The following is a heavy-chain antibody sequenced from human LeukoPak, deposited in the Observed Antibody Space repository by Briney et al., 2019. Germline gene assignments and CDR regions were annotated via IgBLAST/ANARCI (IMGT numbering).Heavy chain of an antibody. CDR2: IYPGDSDT. CDR1: GYSFTSYW. Sequence: GESLKISCKGSGYSFTSYWTGWVRQLPGKGLEWMGIIYPGDSDTRYSPSFQGQVTISADKSITTAYLQWSSLKASDTAMYYCASSDSSGHFDYWGQGTLVTVSS. CDR3: ASSDSSGHFDY. V-gene: IGHV5-51*01. D-gene: IGHD3-22*01. J-gene: IGHJ4*02.